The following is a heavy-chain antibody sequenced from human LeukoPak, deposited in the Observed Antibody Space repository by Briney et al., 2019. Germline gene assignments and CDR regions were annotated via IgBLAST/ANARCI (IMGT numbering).Heavy chain of an antibody. CDR1: GGSISSYY. CDR3: ARDGYYDSSGYLDAFDI. D-gene: IGHD3-22*01. CDR2: IYYSGST. Sequence: PETLSLTCTVSGGSISSYYWSWIRQPPGKGLEWIGYIYYSGSTNYNPSLKSRVTISVDTSKNQFSLKLSSVTAADTAVYYCARDGYYDSSGYLDAFDIWGQGTMVTVSS. V-gene: IGHV4-59*01. J-gene: IGHJ3*02.